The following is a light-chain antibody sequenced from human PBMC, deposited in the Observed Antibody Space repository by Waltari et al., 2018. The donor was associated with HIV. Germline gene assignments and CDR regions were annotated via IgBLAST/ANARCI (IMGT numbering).Light chain of an antibody. CDR1: ALTKQF. CDR3: ESADSTGNYWA. CDR2: KDS. J-gene: IGLJ2*01. V-gene: IGLV3-25*03. Sequence: SYELTQPPSVSVSPGQTATITCSGDALTKQFASWYQQKPGQAPLLVIYKDSVRPSGLPDRSSGANAGTTVTLIISGVQSEDEADYYCESADSTGNYWAFGGGTKLTVL.